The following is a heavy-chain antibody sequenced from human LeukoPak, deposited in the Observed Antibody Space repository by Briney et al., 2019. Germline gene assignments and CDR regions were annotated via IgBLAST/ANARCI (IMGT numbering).Heavy chain of an antibody. J-gene: IGHJ4*02. CDR1: GFTFSSYG. CDR3: AKMQLKAGESDY. D-gene: IGHD3-10*01. Sequence: PGGSLRLSCAASGFTFSSYGMHWVRQAPGKGLEWVAYIRYDGSNKYYADSVKGRFTISRDNSKNTLYLQMNSLRAEDTAVYYCAKMQLKAGESDYWGQGTLVTVSS. V-gene: IGHV3-30*02. CDR2: IRYDGSNK.